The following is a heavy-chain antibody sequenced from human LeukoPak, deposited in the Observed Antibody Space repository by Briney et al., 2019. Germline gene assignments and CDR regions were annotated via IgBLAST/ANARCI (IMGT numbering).Heavy chain of an antibody. J-gene: IGHJ4*02. CDR2: ISGSGGST. D-gene: IGHD4-17*01. Sequence: GGSLRLSCAASGFTFSSYAMSWVRQAPGKGLEWVSAISGSGGSTYYADSVKGRFTISRDNSKNTLYLQMNSLRAEDTAVYYCARVPLVGDYSPAPLDYWGQGTLVTVSS. V-gene: IGHV3-23*01. CDR3: ARVPLVGDYSPAPLDY. CDR1: GFTFSSYA.